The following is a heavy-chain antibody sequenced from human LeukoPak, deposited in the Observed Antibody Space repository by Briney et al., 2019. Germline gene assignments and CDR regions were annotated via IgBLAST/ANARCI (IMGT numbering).Heavy chain of an antibody. D-gene: IGHD3-10*01. V-gene: IGHV3-11*01. Sequence: GGSLRLSCAASGFTLNDYYMSWIRQAPGKGPELIAYINYSGTSYADSVKGRFTISRDNAESSLHLQMNSLRVEDTALYYCAGGYGSGSFSAWGQGTLVTVSS. CDR1: GFTLNDYY. J-gene: IGHJ5*02. CDR3: AGGYGSGSFSA. CDR2: INYSGT.